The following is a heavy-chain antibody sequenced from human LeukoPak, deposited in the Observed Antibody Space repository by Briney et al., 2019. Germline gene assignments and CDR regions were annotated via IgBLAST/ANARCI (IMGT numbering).Heavy chain of an antibody. Sequence: ASVKVSCKASGYTFTSYAMNWVRQAPGQGLEGMGWINTNTGNPTYAQGFTGRFVFSLDTSVSTAYLQISSLKAEDTAVYYCARGGWLQFTRYYYYYMDVWGKGTTVTVSS. D-gene: IGHD5-24*01. CDR1: GYTFTSYA. CDR2: INTNTGNP. CDR3: ARGGWLQFTRYYYYYMDV. V-gene: IGHV7-4-1*02. J-gene: IGHJ6*03.